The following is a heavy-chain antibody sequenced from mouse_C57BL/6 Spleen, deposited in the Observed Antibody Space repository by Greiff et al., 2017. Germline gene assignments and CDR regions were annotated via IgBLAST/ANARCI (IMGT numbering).Heavy chain of an antibody. CDR2: IDPSDSET. V-gene: IGHV1-52*01. CDR3: AMNDYDGDYYAMDY. J-gene: IGHJ4*01. D-gene: IGHD2-4*01. CDR1: GYTFTSYW. Sequence: QVQLQQPGAELVRPGSSVKLSCKASGYTFTSYWMHWVKQRPIQGLEWIGNIDPSDSETNYNQKFKDKATLTVDKSSSTAYMQLSSLTSEDSAVDYCAMNDYDGDYYAMDYWGQGTSGTVSS.